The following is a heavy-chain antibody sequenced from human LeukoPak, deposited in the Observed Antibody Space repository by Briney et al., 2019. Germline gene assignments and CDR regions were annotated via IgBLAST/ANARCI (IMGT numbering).Heavy chain of an antibody. V-gene: IGHV4-34*01. D-gene: IGHD6-13*01. CDR1: GGSFSGYY. CDR3: ARESGYSSGWSRFDP. Sequence: SETLSLTCVVYGGSFSGYYWSWIRQPPGKGLEWIGEINHSGSTNYNPSLKSRVTISVDTSKNQFSLKLSSVTAADTAVYYCARESGYSSGWSRFDPWGQGTLVTVSS. J-gene: IGHJ5*02. CDR2: INHSGST.